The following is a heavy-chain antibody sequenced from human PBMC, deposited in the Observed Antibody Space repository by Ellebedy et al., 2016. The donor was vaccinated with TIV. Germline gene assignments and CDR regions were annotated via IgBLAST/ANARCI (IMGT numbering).Heavy chain of an antibody. D-gene: IGHD1-26*01. J-gene: IGHJ4*02. Sequence: MPSETLSLTCGVYGGSFSGYYWSWIRQPPGKGLEWIGEINHIGTTNYNPSLESRVTISVDTSKTQFSLKLSSVTAADTAVYYCARNSGSYYGSWYYFDYWGQGTLVTVSS. CDR1: GGSFSGYY. CDR2: INHIGTT. V-gene: IGHV4-34*01. CDR3: ARNSGSYYGSWYYFDY.